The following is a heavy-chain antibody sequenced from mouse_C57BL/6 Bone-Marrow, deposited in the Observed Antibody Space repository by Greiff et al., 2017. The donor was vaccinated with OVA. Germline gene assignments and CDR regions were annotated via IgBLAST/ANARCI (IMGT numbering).Heavy chain of an antibody. Sequence: VKLKQSGAELVRPGTSVKVSCKASGYAFPNYLIAWVKQRPGKGLEWIGVINPGSGGTNYNEKLKGKATLTADKSSSSAYMQLSSRTSEDSAVDFCARWERRRKGFAYWGQGTRVTVSA. J-gene: IGHJ3*01. CDR2: INPGSGGT. D-gene: IGHD4-1*01. CDR3: ARWERRRKGFAY. V-gene: IGHV1-54*01. CDR1: GYAFPNYL.